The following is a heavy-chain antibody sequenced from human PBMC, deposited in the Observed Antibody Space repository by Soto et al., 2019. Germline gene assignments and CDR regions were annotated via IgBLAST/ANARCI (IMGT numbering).Heavy chain of an antibody. CDR2: TRSKSYGGTS. J-gene: IGHJ4*02. Sequence: PGGSLRLSCRTSGFTLSDYDLSWFRQAPGKGLEWVGFTRSKSYGGTSEYAASVKGRFTIPRDDSKTIAYLQMNSLRTEDTAVYYCTRPSTAGSLDYWGQGTLVTVSS. D-gene: IGHD3-10*01. CDR1: GFTLSDYD. CDR3: TRPSTAGSLDY. V-gene: IGHV3-49*03.